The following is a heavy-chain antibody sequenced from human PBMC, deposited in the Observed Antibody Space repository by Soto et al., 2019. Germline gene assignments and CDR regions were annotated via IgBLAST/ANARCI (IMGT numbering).Heavy chain of an antibody. CDR2: INHSGST. D-gene: IGHD3-3*01. CDR1: GGSFSGYY. Sequence: SETLSLTCAVYGGSFSGYYWSWIRQPPGKGLEWIGEINHSGSTNYNPSLKSRVTISVDTSKNQFSLKLSSVTAAATPVYYCARACHVRYDFGSGYSRHYYYGMDVWGQGTTVTVSS. V-gene: IGHV4-34*01. CDR3: ARACHVRYDFGSGYSRHYYYGMDV. J-gene: IGHJ6*02.